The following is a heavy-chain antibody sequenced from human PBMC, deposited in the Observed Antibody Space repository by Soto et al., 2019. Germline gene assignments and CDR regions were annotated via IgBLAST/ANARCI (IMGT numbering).Heavy chain of an antibody. V-gene: IGHV3-21*01. Sequence: EVQLLESGGGLVQPGGSLRLSCAASGFTFSSYSMNWVRQAPGKGLEWVSSISSSSSYIYYADSVKGRFTISRDNAKNSLYLQMNSLRAEDTAVYYCARGRLKGYYYYGMDVWGQGTTVTVSS. CDR1: GFTFSSYS. J-gene: IGHJ6*02. CDR3: ARGRLKGYYYYGMDV. CDR2: ISSSSSYI.